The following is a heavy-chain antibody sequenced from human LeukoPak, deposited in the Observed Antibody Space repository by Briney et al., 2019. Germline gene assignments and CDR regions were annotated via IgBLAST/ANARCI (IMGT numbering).Heavy chain of an antibody. J-gene: IGHJ4*02. D-gene: IGHD6-19*01. CDR3: TTDLPSSSGWYTPLVY. CDR2: IKSKTDGGTT. CDR1: GFTFSNAW. Sequence: GGSLRLSCAASGFTFSNAWMSWVRQAPGKGLGWVGRIKSKTDGGTTDYAAPVKGRFTISRDDSKNTLYLQMNSLKTEDTAVYYCTTDLPSSSGWYTPLVYWGQGTLVTVSS. V-gene: IGHV3-15*01.